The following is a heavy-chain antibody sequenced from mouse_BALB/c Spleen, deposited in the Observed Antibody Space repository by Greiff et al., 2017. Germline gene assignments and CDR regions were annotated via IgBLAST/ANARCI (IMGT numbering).Heavy chain of an antibody. D-gene: IGHD2-3*01. Sequence: EVQLQQSGPELVKPGASVKIPCKASGYTFTDYNMDWVKQSHGKSLEWIGDINHNNGGTIYNQKFKGKATLTVDKSSSTAYMELRSLTSEDTAVYYCARDDGYPFAYWGQGTLVTVSA. CDR3: ARDDGYPFAY. J-gene: IGHJ3*01. V-gene: IGHV1-18*01. CDR1: GYTFTDYN. CDR2: INHNNGGT.